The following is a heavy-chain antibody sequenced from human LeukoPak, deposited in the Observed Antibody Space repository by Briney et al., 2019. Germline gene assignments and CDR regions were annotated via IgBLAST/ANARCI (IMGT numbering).Heavy chain of an antibody. V-gene: IGHV3-7*01. CDR3: ARDWFEYGSGYGFDI. CDR1: GFTFSSYW. J-gene: IGHJ3*02. D-gene: IGHD3-10*01. Sequence: GGSLRLSCAASGFTFSSYWMSWVRQAPGKGLELVANIKQDGSEKYYVDSVKGRFTISRDNAKNSLYLQMNGLRAEDTAVYYCARDWFEYGSGYGFDIWGQGTMVTVSS. CDR2: IKQDGSEK.